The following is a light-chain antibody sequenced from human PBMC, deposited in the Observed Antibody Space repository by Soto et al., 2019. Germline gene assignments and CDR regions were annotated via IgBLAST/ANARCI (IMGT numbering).Light chain of an antibody. J-gene: IGKJ5*01. V-gene: IGKV3-11*01. CDR3: QQYGTSEII. CDR1: QSVSNY. Sequence: EIVMTQSPSTLSFSPGERVTLSCRASQSVSNYLAWYQQKPGQAPRLLVSAASNRATGIPARFSGSGSGTDFTLTISRLEPEDFAVFYCQQYGTSEIIFGQGTRLEI. CDR2: AAS.